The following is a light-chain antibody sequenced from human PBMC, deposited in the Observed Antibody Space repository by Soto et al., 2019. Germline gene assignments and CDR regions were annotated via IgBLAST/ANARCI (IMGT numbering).Light chain of an antibody. CDR3: CSYAGSFTVI. Sequence: QSVLTQPRSVSGSPGQSVTISCTGTSSDVGGYNFVSWYQQYPGKAPKLMIYDVSKRPSGVPDRFSGSQSGNTASLTISGHQTEDEADYYCCSYAGSFTVIFGGGTKLTVL. CDR2: DVS. CDR1: SSDVGGYNF. J-gene: IGLJ2*01. V-gene: IGLV2-11*01.